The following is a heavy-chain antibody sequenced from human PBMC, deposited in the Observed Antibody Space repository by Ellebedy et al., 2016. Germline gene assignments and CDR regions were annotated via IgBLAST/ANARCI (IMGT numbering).Heavy chain of an antibody. J-gene: IGHJ4*02. CDR3: ARGRDYAFDY. CDR1: GFIFRTYS. V-gene: IGHV3-48*02. D-gene: IGHD4-17*01. CDR2: ISVGGPI. Sequence: GESLKISXAASGFIFRTYSMNWVRQAPGKGLEYISHISVGGPIYYADSVKGRFTISRDNAKNSLYLEMNSLRDEDTAAYFCARGRDYAFDYWGQGSLVTVSS.